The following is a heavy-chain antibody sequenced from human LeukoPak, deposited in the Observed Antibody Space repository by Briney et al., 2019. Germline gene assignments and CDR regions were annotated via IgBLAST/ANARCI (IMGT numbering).Heavy chain of an antibody. J-gene: IGHJ4*02. CDR1: GGSISSYY. CDR3: ARPHCSGGSCYFDY. D-gene: IGHD2-15*01. Sequence: SETLSLTCTVSGGSISSYYWSWIRQPAGKGLEWIGRIYTSGSTNYNPSLKSRVTMSVDTSKNQFSLKLSSVTAADTAVYYCARPHCSGGSCYFDYWGQGTLVTVSS. CDR2: IYTSGST. V-gene: IGHV4-4*07.